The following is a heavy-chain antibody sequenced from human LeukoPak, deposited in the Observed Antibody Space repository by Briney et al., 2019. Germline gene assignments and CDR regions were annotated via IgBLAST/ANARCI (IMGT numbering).Heavy chain of an antibody. CDR2: INHSGST. Sequence: SETLSLTCAVYGGSFSGYYWSWIRQPPGKGLEWIGEINHSGSTNYNPSLKSRVTISVDTSKNQFSLKLSSVTAADTAVYYCARVKGRYSSGSGAFDYWGQGTLVTVSS. J-gene: IGHJ4*02. CDR3: ARVKGRYSSGSGAFDY. D-gene: IGHD6-19*01. CDR1: GGSFSGYY. V-gene: IGHV4-34*01.